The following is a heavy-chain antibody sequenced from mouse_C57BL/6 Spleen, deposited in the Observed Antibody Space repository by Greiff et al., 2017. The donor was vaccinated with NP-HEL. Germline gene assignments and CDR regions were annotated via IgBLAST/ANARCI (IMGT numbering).Heavy chain of an antibody. V-gene: IGHV5-16*01. D-gene: IGHD1-1*01. CDR3: ARGIYYYGSSYGSYAMDY. CDR1: GFTFSDYY. CDR2: INYDGSST. Sequence: DVQLVGSEGGLVQPGSSMKLSCTASGFTFSDYYMAWVRQVPEKGLDWVANINYDGSSTYYLDSLKSRFIISRDNAKNILYLQMSSLKSEDTATDYCARGIYYYGSSYGSYAMDYWGQGTSVTVSS. J-gene: IGHJ4*01.